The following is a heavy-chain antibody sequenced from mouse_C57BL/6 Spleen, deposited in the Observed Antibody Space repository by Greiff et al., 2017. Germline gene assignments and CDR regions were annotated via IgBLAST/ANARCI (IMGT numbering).Heavy chain of an antibody. CDR2: IHPNSGST. CDR1: GYTFTSYW. J-gene: IGHJ2*01. Sequence: QVQLQQPGAELVKPGASVKLSCKASGYTFTSYWMHWVKQRPGQGLEWIGMIHPNSGSTNYNEKFKSKATMTVDKSSSTAYMQLSSLTSEDSAVYYCARSYSNYFDYWGQGTTLTVSS. CDR3: ARSYSNYFDY. V-gene: IGHV1-64*01. D-gene: IGHD2-5*01.